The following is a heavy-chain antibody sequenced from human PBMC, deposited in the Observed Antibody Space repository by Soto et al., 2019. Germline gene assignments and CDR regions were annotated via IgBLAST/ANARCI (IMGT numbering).Heavy chain of an antibody. CDR3: ARRRASDYGGNHHPYYFDR. D-gene: IGHD4-17*01. V-gene: IGHV4-39*01. Sequence: SEPLSLTCTVSGASIITDNYFWVWIRQSPRRGLELIGSISYSGRTYDNPSLQSRVTISIDASKNQFSLKLTSVTTADTAVYYCARRRASDYGGNHHPYYFDRWGQGALVTVSS. CDR1: GASIITDNYF. J-gene: IGHJ4*02. CDR2: ISYSGRT.